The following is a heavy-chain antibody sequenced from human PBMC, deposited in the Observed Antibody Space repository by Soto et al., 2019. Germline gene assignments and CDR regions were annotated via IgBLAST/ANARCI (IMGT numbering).Heavy chain of an antibody. CDR2: ISAYNGNA. CDR1: GYTFTNYG. V-gene: IGHV1-18*04. Sequence: QVQLVQSGAEVKKPGASVKVSCRASGYTFTNYGFTWVRQAPGQGLEWMGWISAYNGNANYGQNCQGRVTMSTDTATNTAHMELRSLRYDDTAIYYCARGSRFDWFDPWGQGTLVTVSS. J-gene: IGHJ5*02. D-gene: IGHD3-3*01. CDR3: ARGSRFDWFDP.